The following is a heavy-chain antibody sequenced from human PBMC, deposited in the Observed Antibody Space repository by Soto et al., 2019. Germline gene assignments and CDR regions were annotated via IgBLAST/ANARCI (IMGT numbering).Heavy chain of an antibody. V-gene: IGHV1-69*13. Sequence: SVKVSCKASGGTFSSYAISWVRQAPGQGLEWMGGIIPIFGTANYAQKFQGRVTITADESTSTAYMELSSLRSEDTAVYYCARGTPVAYYYDSSGYLSLDYWGQGTLVTVSS. D-gene: IGHD3-22*01. CDR1: GGTFSSYA. CDR2: IIPIFGTA. J-gene: IGHJ4*02. CDR3: ARGTPVAYYYDSSGYLSLDY.